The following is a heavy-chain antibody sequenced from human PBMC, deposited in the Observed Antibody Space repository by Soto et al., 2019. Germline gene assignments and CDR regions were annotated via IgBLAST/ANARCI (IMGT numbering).Heavy chain of an antibody. D-gene: IGHD3-3*01. CDR1: GFTFSSYA. CDR3: AKVEYDFWSGYYPLDY. Sequence: QPGGSLRLSCAASGFTFSSYAMSWVRQAPGKGLEWVSAISGSGGSTYYADSVKGRFTISRDNSKNTLYLQMNSLRAEDTAVYYCAKVEYDFWSGYYPLDYWGQGTLVTVSS. CDR2: ISGSGGST. J-gene: IGHJ4*02. V-gene: IGHV3-23*01.